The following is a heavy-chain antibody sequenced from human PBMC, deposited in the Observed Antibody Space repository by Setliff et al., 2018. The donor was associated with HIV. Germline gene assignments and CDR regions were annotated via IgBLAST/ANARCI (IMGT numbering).Heavy chain of an antibody. J-gene: IGHJ3*02. CDR3: ARSKTFYDFWGGYYTHGAFKI. V-gene: IGHV4-39*01. Sequence: KLPETLSLTCTVSGGSFTSRSYYWGWIRQPPGKGLEWIGSIFYSGITYYNPSLKSRVTISVDTSKNQFSLNLTSVTAADTAVYYCARSKTFYDFWGGYYTHGAFKIWGLGTMVTVSS. CDR1: GGSFTSRSYY. D-gene: IGHD3-3*01. CDR2: IFYSGIT.